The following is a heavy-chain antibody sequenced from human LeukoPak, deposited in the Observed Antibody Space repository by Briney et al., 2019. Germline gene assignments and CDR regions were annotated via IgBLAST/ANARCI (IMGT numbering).Heavy chain of an antibody. CDR3: ARDRRRYCSSTSCSTGFDY. J-gene: IGHJ4*02. Sequence: SETLSLTCTVSGGSISSYYWSWIRQPPGKGLEWIGYIYYSGSTNYNPSLKSRVTISVDTSKNQFSLKLSSVTAADTAVYYCARDRRRYCSSTSCSTGFDYWSQGTLVTVSS. V-gene: IGHV4-59*01. D-gene: IGHD2-2*02. CDR1: GGSISSYY. CDR2: IYYSGST.